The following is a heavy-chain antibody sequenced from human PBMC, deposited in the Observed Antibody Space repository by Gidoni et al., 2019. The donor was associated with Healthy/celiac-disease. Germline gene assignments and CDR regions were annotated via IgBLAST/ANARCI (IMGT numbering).Heavy chain of an antibody. J-gene: IGHJ4*02. CDR3: AKNGLAVAGPFDY. CDR2: ISGSGCST. V-gene: IGHV3-23*01. CDR1: GFHFSSYA. D-gene: IGHD6-19*01. Sequence: EVQLLESGGGLVQPGGSLRLSCEASGFHFSSYAMSWVRQAPGKGLEWVSAISGSGCSTYYADSVKGRFTISRDNSTTTLYLQMNSLRAEDTAVYYCAKNGLAVAGPFDYWGQGTLVTVSS.